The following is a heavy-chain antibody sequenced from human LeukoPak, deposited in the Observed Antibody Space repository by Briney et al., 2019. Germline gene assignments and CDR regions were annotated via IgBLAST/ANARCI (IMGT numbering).Heavy chain of an antibody. Sequence: QTGGSLRLSCAASGFTFSSYGMHWVRQAPGKGLEWVAFIRYDGSNKYYADSVKGRFTISRDNSKNSLYLQMNSLRADDTAVYYCARVLHKRNYDGSDYYGYWGQGTLVTVSS. V-gene: IGHV3-30*02. CDR1: GFTFSSYG. J-gene: IGHJ4*02. CDR2: IRYDGSNK. CDR3: ARVLHKRNYDGSDYYGY. D-gene: IGHD3-22*01.